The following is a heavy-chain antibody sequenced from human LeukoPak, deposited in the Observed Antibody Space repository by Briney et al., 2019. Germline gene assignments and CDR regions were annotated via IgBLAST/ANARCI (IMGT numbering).Heavy chain of an antibody. Sequence: SETLSLTCTVSGGSISSYYWSWIRQPPGKGLEWIGYIYYSGSTNYNPSLKSRVTISVDTSKNQFSLKLSSVTAADTAVYYCARAENYYESSVFDYWGQGTLVTVSS. CDR3: ARAENYYESSVFDY. CDR2: IYYSGST. J-gene: IGHJ4*02. V-gene: IGHV4-59*01. CDR1: GGSISSYY. D-gene: IGHD3-22*01.